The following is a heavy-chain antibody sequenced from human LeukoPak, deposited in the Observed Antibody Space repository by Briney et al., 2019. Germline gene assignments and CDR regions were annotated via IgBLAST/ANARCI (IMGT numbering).Heavy chain of an antibody. CDR3: ARGRQLLSDY. J-gene: IGHJ4*02. V-gene: IGHV4-34*01. CDR2: INHSGGT. CDR1: GGSFSGYY. D-gene: IGHD6-6*01. Sequence: PSETLSLTCAVYGGSFSGYYRSWIRQPPGKGLEWIGEINHSGGTNYNPSLKSRVTISVDTSKNQFSLKLSSVTAADTAVYYCARGRQLLSDYWGQGTLVTVSS.